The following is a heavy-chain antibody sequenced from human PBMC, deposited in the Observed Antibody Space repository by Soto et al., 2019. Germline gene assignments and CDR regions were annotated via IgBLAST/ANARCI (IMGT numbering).Heavy chain of an antibody. Sequence: QVQLQESGPGLVKPSQTLSLTCTVSGGSISSGGYYWSWIRQHPGKCLEWIGYIYYSGSTYYNPSLKSRVTISVDTSKNQFSLKLSSVTAADTAVYYCARDRKFDYYDSSDAFDIWGQGTMVTVSS. CDR3: ARDRKFDYYDSSDAFDI. CDR1: GGSISSGGYY. V-gene: IGHV4-31*03. D-gene: IGHD3-22*01. CDR2: IYYSGST. J-gene: IGHJ3*02.